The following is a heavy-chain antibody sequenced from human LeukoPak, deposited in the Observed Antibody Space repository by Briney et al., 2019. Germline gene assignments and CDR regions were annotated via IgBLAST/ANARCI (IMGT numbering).Heavy chain of an antibody. CDR1: GFTFSSYG. D-gene: IGHD2-2*01. CDR2: ISDSGGST. CDR3: AKRGPLGYCSSTSCLPDYYYYYYMDV. Sequence: GGSLRLSCAASGFTFSSYGMSWVRQAPGKGLEWVSAISDSGGSTYYADSVKGRFTISRDNSKNTLYLQMNSLRAEDTAVYYCAKRGPLGYCSSTSCLPDYYYYYYMDVWGKGTTVTISS. V-gene: IGHV3-23*01. J-gene: IGHJ6*03.